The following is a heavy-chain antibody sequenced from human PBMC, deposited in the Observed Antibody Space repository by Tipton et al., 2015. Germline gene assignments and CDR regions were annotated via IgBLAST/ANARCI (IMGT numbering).Heavy chain of an antibody. CDR2: VDHSGDA. CDR1: GYSISRGYS. J-gene: IGHJ4*02. CDR3: AREAYSSSGLIFDY. Sequence: TLSLTCAVSGYSISRGYSWAWIRQPPGKGLEWIGSVDHSGDAYYNPSLGSRATLALDTPKNQFSLKLRSVTAADTAVYYCAREAYSSSGLIFDYWGQGTLVTVSS. D-gene: IGHD6-6*01. V-gene: IGHV4-38-2*02.